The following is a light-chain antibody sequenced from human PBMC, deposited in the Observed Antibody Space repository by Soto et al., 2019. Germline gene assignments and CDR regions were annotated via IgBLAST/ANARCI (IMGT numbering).Light chain of an antibody. CDR3: QQYGSSPHT. CDR1: QSVSSSY. V-gene: IGKV3-20*01. CDR2: GAS. Sequence: EIVLTQSPGTLSLSPGERATLSCRASQSVSSSYLAWYQQKPGQAPRLLIYGASSRATGIPDRFSGSGSGTDFTFTISRLEPEDFAVYYCQQYGSSPHTFGQGTKLELK. J-gene: IGKJ2*01.